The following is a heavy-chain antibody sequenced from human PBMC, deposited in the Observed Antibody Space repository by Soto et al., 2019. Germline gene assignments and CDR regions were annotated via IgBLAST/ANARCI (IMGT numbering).Heavy chain of an antibody. CDR1: GGSISSDDYY. Sequence: PSETLSITCTVSGGSISSDDYYWSWIRQAPGRGLEWIGYIHSSGSIYYNPSLKSRATMSIDTARNQFSLKVSSVTVADTAVYYCARDLDGLHDDNSGPYPRPGWGQGTLVTVS. CDR3: ARDLDGLHDDNSGPYPRPG. CDR2: IHSSGSI. D-gene: IGHD3-22*01. V-gene: IGHV4-30-4*01. J-gene: IGHJ1*01.